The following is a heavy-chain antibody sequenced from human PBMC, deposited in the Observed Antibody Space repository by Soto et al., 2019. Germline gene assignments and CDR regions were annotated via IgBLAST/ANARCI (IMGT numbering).Heavy chain of an antibody. J-gene: IGHJ4*02. CDR3: AAGGTRWLHSPFDY. CDR1: GHTLTELS. D-gene: IGHD1-1*01. V-gene: IGHV1-24*01. Sequence: QVQLVQSGAEVKKPGASVKVSCKVSGHTLTELSMHWVRQAPGRGLEWMGGFDPEDGETISAQKFQGRVTMTEDTSTDSTYMELTSLRSEDTAVYYCAAGGTRWLHSPFDYWGQGNLVTISS. CDR2: FDPEDGET.